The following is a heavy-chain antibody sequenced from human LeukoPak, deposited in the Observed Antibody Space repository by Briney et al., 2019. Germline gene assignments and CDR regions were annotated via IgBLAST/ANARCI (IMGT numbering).Heavy chain of an antibody. J-gene: IGHJ6*02. D-gene: IGHD4-11*01. Sequence: PGGSLRLSCAASGFMFSDYYIFWIRQAPGKGLEWVSYIISSGRTIYYADSVKGRFTVSRDNAKNSLDVQMNSLRAEDTAVYYCARGSRPTTSFQYYYYGVDVWGQGTTVTVSS. CDR3: ARGSRPTTSFQYYYYGVDV. CDR2: IISSGRTI. CDR1: GFMFSDYY. V-gene: IGHV3-11*01.